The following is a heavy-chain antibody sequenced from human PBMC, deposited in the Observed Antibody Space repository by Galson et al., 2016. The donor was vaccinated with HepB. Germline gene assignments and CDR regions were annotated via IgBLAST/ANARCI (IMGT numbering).Heavy chain of an antibody. CDR3: ARGAVEMTGSPDY. Sequence: SVKVSCKASGYTFTTYYMHWVRQAPGQGLEWMGIINPSGGSTNYAQKFQGRGTMTRDTSTSIVYMELNSLRSEDTAVYYCARGAVEMTGSPDYWGQGTLVTVSS. CDR1: GYTFTTYY. D-gene: IGHD5-24*01. V-gene: IGHV1-46*01. CDR2: INPSGGST. J-gene: IGHJ4*02.